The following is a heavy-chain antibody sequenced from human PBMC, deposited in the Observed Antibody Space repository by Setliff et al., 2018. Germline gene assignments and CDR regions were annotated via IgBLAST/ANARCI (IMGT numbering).Heavy chain of an antibody. CDR3: ARGRRGGYGAINWFDP. J-gene: IGHJ5*02. CDR1: GGSISSGTYF. Sequence: SETLSLTCTVSGGSISSGTYFWNWIRQHPGKGLEWIGYIYYSGSTYYNPSLKSRLRVSMDSPKNQFYLDLSSVTAADTAVYYCARGRRGGYGAINWFDPWGQGTLVTVSS. V-gene: IGHV4-31*03. D-gene: IGHD3-16*01. CDR2: IYYSGST.